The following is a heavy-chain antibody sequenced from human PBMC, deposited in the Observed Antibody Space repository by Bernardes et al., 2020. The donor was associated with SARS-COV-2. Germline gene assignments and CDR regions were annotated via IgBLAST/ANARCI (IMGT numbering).Heavy chain of an antibody. V-gene: IGHV3-23*01. CDR3: AKVFSSSGWFNY. CDR1: GFIFSSGA. Sequence: GGPLRLFCAASGFIFSSGAVSWVRQGPGKGLEGVTAISGSGGSTYYADSVKGRFTISRDNSKNTLYLQMNSLRAEDKAVYYCAKVFSSSGWFNYWGQGTLGTVSS. D-gene: IGHD6-19*01. CDR2: ISGSGGST. J-gene: IGHJ4*02.